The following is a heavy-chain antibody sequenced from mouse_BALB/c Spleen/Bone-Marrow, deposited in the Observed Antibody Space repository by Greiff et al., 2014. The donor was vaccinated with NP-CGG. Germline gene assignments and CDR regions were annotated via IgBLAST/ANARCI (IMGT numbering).Heavy chain of an antibody. CDR2: ITPYNDDT. V-gene: IGHV1-14*01. Sequence: EVQLQQSGPELVKPGASVKMSCKASGYTFTSYLIHWVKQKPGQGLEWIGYITPYNDDTKYNEKFKGKATLTSDKSSSTAYTELSSLTSEDSAVYYCARWGGTPYFDYWGQGTTLTVSS. CDR1: GYTFTSYL. CDR3: ARWGGTPYFDY. D-gene: IGHD4-1*01. J-gene: IGHJ2*01.